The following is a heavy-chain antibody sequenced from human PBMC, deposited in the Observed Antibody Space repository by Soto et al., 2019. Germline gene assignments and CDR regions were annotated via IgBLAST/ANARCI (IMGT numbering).Heavy chain of an antibody. CDR1: GFTFTSYA. CDR2: ISGSGSGT. Sequence: PGGSLRLSCAASGFTFTSYAMYWVRQAPGKGLEFVSCISGSGSGTYYADSVRGRFTTSRDNSKNTLYLQMNSLRAEDTAAYYCAKGRSGGSLDWFDPWGQGTLVTVSS. CDR3: AKGRSGGSLDWFDP. V-gene: IGHV3-23*01. J-gene: IGHJ5*02. D-gene: IGHD2-15*01.